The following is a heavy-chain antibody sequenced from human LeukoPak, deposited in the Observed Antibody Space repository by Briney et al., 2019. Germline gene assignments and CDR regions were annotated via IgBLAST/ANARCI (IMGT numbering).Heavy chain of an antibody. V-gene: IGHV3-48*03. D-gene: IGHD3-10*01. CDR1: GFTFSSFE. J-gene: IGHJ6*02. CDR2: ITSSGDDI. CDR3: ARFPIQMVRGITSYYYGMDV. Sequence: GGSLRLSCAASGFTFSSFEMNWVRQAPGKGLEWISFITSSGDDIFYADSVKGRFTISRDNAKNSLYLQMNSLRAEDTAVYYCARFPIQMVRGITSYYYGMDVWGQGATVTVSS.